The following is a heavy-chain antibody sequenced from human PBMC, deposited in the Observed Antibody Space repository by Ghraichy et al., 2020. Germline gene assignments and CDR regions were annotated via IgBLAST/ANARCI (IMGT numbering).Heavy chain of an antibody. D-gene: IGHD4-17*01. CDR1: GFTFSSYA. J-gene: IGHJ4*02. CDR2: ISYDGSNK. V-gene: IGHV3-30-3*01. CDR3: ARDRVSHGDWGRIDC. Sequence: GGSLRLSCAASGFTFSSYAMHWVRQAPGKGLEWVAVISYDGSNKFYADSVKGRFTISRDNSKNTLYLQMNSLRAEDTTIYHCARDRVSHGDWGRIDCWGQGTLVTVSS.